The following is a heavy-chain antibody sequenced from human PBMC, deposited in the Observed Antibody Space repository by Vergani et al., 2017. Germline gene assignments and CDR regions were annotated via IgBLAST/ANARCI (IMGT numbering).Heavy chain of an antibody. V-gene: IGHV4-31*03. Sequence: QVQLQESGPGLVKPSQTLTLTCTVSGGSISSGGYYWSWIRQHPGKGLEWIGYIYYSGSTYYNPSLKSRVTISVDTSKSQFSLKLSSVTAADTAVYYCARGQXAAAAPADYYYMDVWGKGTTVTVSS. D-gene: IGHD6-13*01. CDR3: ARGQXAAAAPADYYYMDV. J-gene: IGHJ6*03. CDR2: IYYSGST. CDR1: GGSISSGGYY.